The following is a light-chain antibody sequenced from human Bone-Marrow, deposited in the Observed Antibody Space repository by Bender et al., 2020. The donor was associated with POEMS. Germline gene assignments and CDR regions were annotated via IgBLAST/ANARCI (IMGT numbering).Light chain of an antibody. CDR1: NSNFGSGFH. Sequence: QSELTQPPSVSGAPGQRVTISCTGSNSNFGSGFHVHWYQQLPGAAPKLLIYDNSNRPSGVPDRFSGSKSGTAASLAITGLQAEDEADYYCQSYDSTLSGSVFGGGTKLTVL. V-gene: IGLV1-40*01. CDR3: QSYDSTLSGSV. CDR2: DNS. J-gene: IGLJ3*02.